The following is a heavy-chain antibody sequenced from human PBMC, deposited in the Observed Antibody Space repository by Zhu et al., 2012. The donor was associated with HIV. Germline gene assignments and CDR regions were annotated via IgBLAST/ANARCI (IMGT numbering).Heavy chain of an antibody. D-gene: IGHD3-9*01. CDR3: ARGRSPDFSRPSRYFDRVXNQSPPTSRRYGLDV. J-gene: IGHJ6*02. Sequence: QVQLQQWGAGLLKPSETLSLTCAAYDESFNGHYWTWIRQPPGKGLEWIGEINHRGTTNYNPSLTSRVTISVDTSKKQFSLKLNSVTAADTAVYYCARGRSPDFSRPSRYFDRVXNQSPPTSRRYGLDVRGQGTTVTVSS. CDR1: DESFNGHY. V-gene: IGHV4-34*01. CDR2: INHRGTT.